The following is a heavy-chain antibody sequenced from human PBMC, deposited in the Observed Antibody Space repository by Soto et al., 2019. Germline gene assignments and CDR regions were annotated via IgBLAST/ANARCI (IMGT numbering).Heavy chain of an antibody. CDR1: GFTFSSYG. CDR3: AKVALSGHGAEAFDI. V-gene: IGHV3-30*18. CDR2: ISYDGSNK. J-gene: IGHJ3*02. D-gene: IGHD6-25*01. Sequence: GGSLRLSCAASGFTFSSYGMHWVRQAPGKGLEWVAVISYDGSNKYYADSVKGRFTISRDNSKNTLYLQMNSLRAEDTAVYYCAKVALSGHGAEAFDIWGEGTMVTVSS.